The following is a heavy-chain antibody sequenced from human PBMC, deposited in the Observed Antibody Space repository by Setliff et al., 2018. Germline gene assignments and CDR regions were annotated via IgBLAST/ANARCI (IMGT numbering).Heavy chain of an antibody. CDR1: GASISSDGYY. Sequence: LSLTCIVSGASISSDGYYWSWIRQHPGRGLEWIGYIYYSGSTYYNPSLKSRVIISLDTSKNQFSLELSSVTAADTAVYYCARSRTIAVKGGVFAVWGRGTLVTVSS. CDR3: ARSRTIAVKGGVFAV. J-gene: IGHJ2*01. D-gene: IGHD6-19*01. CDR2: IYYSGST. V-gene: IGHV4-31*03.